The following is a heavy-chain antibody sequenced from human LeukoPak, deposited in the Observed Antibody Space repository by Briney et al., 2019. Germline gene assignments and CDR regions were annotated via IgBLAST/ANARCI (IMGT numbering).Heavy chain of an antibody. CDR1: GYGFISYW. CDR2: IYPGDSEI. J-gene: IGHJ6*02. D-gene: IGHD2-21*02. V-gene: IGHV5-51*01. Sequence: GESLKISCKGSGYGFISYWIGWVRQMPGKGLEWMGIIYPGDSEIGYSPSFQGHVTISADKSISTAYLQWSSLKASDTAIYYCARRSYGGGDCTRSVHYYYAMDVWGQGATVTVSS. CDR3: ARRSYGGGDCTRSVHYYYAMDV.